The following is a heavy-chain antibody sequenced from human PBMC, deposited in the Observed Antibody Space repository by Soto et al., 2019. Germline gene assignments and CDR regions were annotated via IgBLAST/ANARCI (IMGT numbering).Heavy chain of an antibody. V-gene: IGHV4-39*01. CDR3: VSSYDILTGYYKVSNWFDP. Sequence: PSETLSLTCTVSGGSISSSRCHWGWIRQPPGKGLEWIASIKYSGTTYYNTSLKSRVTISVDTSKNQLSLKLSSMTAADTAVKYCVSSYDILTGYYKVSNWFDPWGQGTLVTVSS. D-gene: IGHD3-9*01. CDR1: GGSISSSRCH. CDR2: IKYSGTT. J-gene: IGHJ5*02.